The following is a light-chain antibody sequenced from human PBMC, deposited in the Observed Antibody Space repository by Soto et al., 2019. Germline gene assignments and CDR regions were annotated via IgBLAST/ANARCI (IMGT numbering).Light chain of an antibody. Sequence: EIVMTQSPATLSVSPGERATLSCRASQSVSSNLAWYQQKPGQAPRLLIYGASTRATGIPARFSGSGSGTAFTPTIISLQSEDVAVYYWQQYNNWPPRTFGQGTKVEIK. CDR3: QQYNNWPPRT. CDR2: GAS. J-gene: IGKJ1*01. CDR1: QSVSSN. V-gene: IGKV3-15*01.